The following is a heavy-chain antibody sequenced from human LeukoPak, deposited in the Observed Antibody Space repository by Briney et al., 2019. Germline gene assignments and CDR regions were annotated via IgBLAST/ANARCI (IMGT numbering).Heavy chain of an antibody. D-gene: IGHD5-12*01. CDR2: IYCSGST. V-gene: IGHV4-59*11. J-gene: IGHJ5*02. CDR3: ARHSHSGYDS. CDR1: GGSICSHY. Sequence: SSETLSLTCTVSGGSICSHYWSWIRQPPGKGLEWIGYIYCSGSTNYNPSLKSRITIPVDTSKNQFSLKLTSVTAADTAVYYCARHSHSGYDSWGQGTLVTVSS.